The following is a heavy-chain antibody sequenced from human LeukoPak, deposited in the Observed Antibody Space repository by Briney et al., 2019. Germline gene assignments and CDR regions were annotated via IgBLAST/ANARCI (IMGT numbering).Heavy chain of an antibody. CDR1: GGSISSGSYY. CDR2: IYTSGST. Sequence: RTSETLSLTCTVSGGSISSGSYYWSWIRQPAGKGLEWIGRIYTSGSTNYNPSLKSRVTISVDTSKNQFSLKLSSVTAADTAVYYCAVLDYYGSGSHLSDGYYYYGMDVWGQGTTVTVSS. D-gene: IGHD3-10*01. CDR3: AVLDYYGSGSHLSDGYYYYGMDV. V-gene: IGHV4-61*02. J-gene: IGHJ6*02.